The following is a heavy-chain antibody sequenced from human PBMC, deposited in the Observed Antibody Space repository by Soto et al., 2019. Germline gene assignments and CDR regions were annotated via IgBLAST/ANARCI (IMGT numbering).Heavy chain of an antibody. Sequence: ASETLSLTCAVYGGSFSGYYWSWIRQPPGKGLEWIGEINHSGSTNYNPSLKSRVTISVDTSKNQFSLKLGSVTAADTAVYYCSIAAAGKYDYWGQGTLVTVSS. CDR2: INHSGST. CDR3: SIAAAGKYDY. CDR1: GGSFSGYY. D-gene: IGHD6-13*01. V-gene: IGHV4-34*01. J-gene: IGHJ4*02.